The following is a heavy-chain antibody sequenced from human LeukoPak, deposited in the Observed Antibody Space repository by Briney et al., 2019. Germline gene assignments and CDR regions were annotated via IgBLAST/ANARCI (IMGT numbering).Heavy chain of an antibody. V-gene: IGHV3-9*01. Sequence: GRSLRLSCAASGFTLDDYAMHWVRQAPGKGLEWVSGISWNSGSIGYADSVKGRFTISRDNAKNSLYLQMNSLRAEDTALYYCAKGLDIVVVPAAADAWGQGTLVTVSS. CDR3: AKGLDIVVVPAAADA. CDR2: ISWNSGSI. CDR1: GFTLDDYA. J-gene: IGHJ5*02. D-gene: IGHD2-2*01.